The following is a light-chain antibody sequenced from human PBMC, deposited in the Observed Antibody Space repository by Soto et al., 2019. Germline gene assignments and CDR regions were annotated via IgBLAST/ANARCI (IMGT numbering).Light chain of an antibody. J-gene: IGKJ2*02. CDR1: QSISSY. V-gene: IGKV1-39*01. Sequence: DIQMTQSPSSLSASVGDRVTITCRASQSISSYLNWYQQKPGKAPKLLIYAASSFQSGVPSRFSGSGSGTAFPLTISSMQHEDFATYYCQQSCSTPRTFGQGTKLEIK. CDR3: QQSCSTPRT. CDR2: AAS.